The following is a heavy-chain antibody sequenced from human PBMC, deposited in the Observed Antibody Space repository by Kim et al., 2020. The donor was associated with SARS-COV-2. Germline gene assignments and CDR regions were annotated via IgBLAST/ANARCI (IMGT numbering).Heavy chain of an antibody. Sequence: SQTLSLTCAISGDSVSSKTVAWNWIRQSPSRGLEWLGRTYYRSKWYNEYAVSVKSRITINPDTSKNQFSLLLNSVTPEDTAVYYCASSHGFFDYWGQGILVTVSS. CDR2: TYYRSKWYN. J-gene: IGHJ4*02. CDR3: ASSHGFFDY. CDR1: GDSVSSKTVA. D-gene: IGHD4-17*01. V-gene: IGHV6-1*01.